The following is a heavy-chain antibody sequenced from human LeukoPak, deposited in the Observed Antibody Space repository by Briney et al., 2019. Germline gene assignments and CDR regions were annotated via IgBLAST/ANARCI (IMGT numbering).Heavy chain of an antibody. CDR1: GYSISSGYY. J-gene: IGHJ3*02. Sequence: TSETLSLTCTVSGYSISSGYYWGWIRQPPGKGLEWIGSIYHSGSTYYNPSLKSRVTISVDTSKNQFSLKLSSVTAADTAVYYCAKDAPYYYDSSGYGGAFDIWGQGTMVTVSS. CDR2: IYHSGST. V-gene: IGHV4-38-2*02. D-gene: IGHD3-22*01. CDR3: AKDAPYYYDSSGYGGAFDI.